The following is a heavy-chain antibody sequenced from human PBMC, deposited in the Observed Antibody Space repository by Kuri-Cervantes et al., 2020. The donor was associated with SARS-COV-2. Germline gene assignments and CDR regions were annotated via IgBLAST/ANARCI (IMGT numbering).Heavy chain of an antibody. CDR2: FYSGRT. J-gene: IGHJ4*02. D-gene: IGHD7-27*01. CDR1: GFTFRSYA. Sequence: GSLRLSCAASGFTFRSYAMAWIRQSPGKGLEWIGTFYSGRTYYNPSFTSRVTISVDTSKNQFSLTMSSVTATDTAVYYCARPALGTNGNFDYWGQGMRVTVSS. CDR3: ARPALGTNGNFDY. V-gene: IGHV4-39*01.